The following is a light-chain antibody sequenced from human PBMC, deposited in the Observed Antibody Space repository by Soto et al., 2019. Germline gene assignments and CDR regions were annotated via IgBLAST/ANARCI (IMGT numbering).Light chain of an antibody. V-gene: IGKV3-20*01. Sequence: EIVLTQSPGTLYLSPGERATLSCRASQSVSSNYLAWYQHKRGQAPRLLIYAASARATGIPDRFSGSGSGTDVTLTISRLEPDDFAVYFCQLYGSSPPRYTFAQGTKLEIK. CDR2: AAS. CDR1: QSVSSNY. J-gene: IGKJ2*01. CDR3: QLYGSSPPRYT.